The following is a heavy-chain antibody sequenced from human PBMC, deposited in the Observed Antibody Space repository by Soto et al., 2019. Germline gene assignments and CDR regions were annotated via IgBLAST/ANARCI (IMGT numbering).Heavy chain of an antibody. V-gene: IGHV4-34*01. CDR1: VGSVNSYY. CDR2: INHTGGT. D-gene: IGHD3-3*01. Sequence: PSETLSLTCAVYVGSVNSYYWNWIRQPPGKGLEWIGEINHTGGTHNNTSLKRRVTMSVDTFKNQFSRRLSAVTAADTAIYYCATRITVFGLLIPPFDPSGQGTQVTVSS. CDR3: ATRITVFGLLIPPFDP. J-gene: IGHJ5*02.